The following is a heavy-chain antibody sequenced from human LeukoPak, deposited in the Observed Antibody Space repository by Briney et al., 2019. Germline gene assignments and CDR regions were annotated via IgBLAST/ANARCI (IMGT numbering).Heavy chain of an antibody. Sequence: GGSLRLSCAASGFTFSTYTMHWVRQAPGKGLEYVSDISSNGGSTYYANSVKSRFTISRDNSKNKLYLQMGSLRAEDMAVYYCARTEYYDTTGHFDYWGQGTLVTVSS. CDR3: ARTEYYDTTGHFDY. J-gene: IGHJ4*02. CDR2: ISSNGGST. V-gene: IGHV3-64*01. CDR1: GFTFSTYT. D-gene: IGHD3-22*01.